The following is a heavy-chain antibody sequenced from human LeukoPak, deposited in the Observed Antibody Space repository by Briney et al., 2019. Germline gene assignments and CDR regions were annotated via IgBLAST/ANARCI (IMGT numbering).Heavy chain of an antibody. Sequence: GGSLRLSCAASGLTFSSYCMSWVRQAPSKGLKWVANIKQDGSEKYYVDSAKGRFTISRDNAKNSLYLQMNSLRAEDTAVYYCARQSTIKSYYYGMDVWGQGTTVTVSS. V-gene: IGHV3-7*03. CDR3: ARQSTIKSYYYGMDV. CDR1: GLTFSSYC. J-gene: IGHJ6*02. CDR2: IKQDGSEK. D-gene: IGHD3-10*01.